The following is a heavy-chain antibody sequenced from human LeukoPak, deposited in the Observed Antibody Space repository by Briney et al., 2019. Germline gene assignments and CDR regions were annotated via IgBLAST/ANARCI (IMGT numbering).Heavy chain of an antibody. D-gene: IGHD6-19*01. CDR1: GYTFTDYY. J-gene: IGHJ4*02. V-gene: IGHV1-2*02. CDR2: INPKSGDT. CDR3: VRDLTGGSGD. Sequence: ASVKVSCKASGYTFTDYYMHWVRPAPGQTFEWLAWINPKSGDTHYTQKFQGRVTVTTDTSITSVYMELSGLQSDDTAVYYCVRDLTGGSGDWGQGTLVTVSS.